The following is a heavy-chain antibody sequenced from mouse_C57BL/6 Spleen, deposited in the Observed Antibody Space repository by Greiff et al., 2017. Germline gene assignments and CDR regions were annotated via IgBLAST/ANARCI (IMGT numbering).Heavy chain of an antibody. J-gene: IGHJ4*01. CDR3: ARRYYGYAMDY. D-gene: IGHD1-1*01. CDR2: INPNNGGT. Sequence: EVQLHQSGPELVKPGASVKISCKASGYTFTDYYMNWVKQSHGKSLEWIGDINPNNGGTSYNQKFKGKATLTVDKSSSTAYMELRSLTSEDSAVYYCARRYYGYAMDYWCQGTSVTVSS. V-gene: IGHV1-26*01. CDR1: GYTFTDYY.